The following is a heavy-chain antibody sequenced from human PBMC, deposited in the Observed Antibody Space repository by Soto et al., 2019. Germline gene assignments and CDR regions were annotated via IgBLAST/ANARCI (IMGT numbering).Heavy chain of an antibody. CDR3: AKDGAWELLIPNGYFDP. CDR1: GFTFSSYG. Sequence: GGSLRLSCAASGFTFSSYGMHWVRQAPGKGLEWVAVISYDGSNKYYADSVKGRFTISRDNSKNTLYLQMNSLRAEDTAVYYCAKDGAWELLIPNGYFDPWGQGTLVTVSS. D-gene: IGHD1-26*01. CDR2: ISYDGSNK. J-gene: IGHJ5*02. V-gene: IGHV3-30*18.